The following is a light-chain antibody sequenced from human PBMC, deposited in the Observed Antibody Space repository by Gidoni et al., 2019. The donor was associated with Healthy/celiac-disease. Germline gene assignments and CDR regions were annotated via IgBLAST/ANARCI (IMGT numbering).Light chain of an antibody. CDR1: QSVSRY. CDR2: DAS. J-gene: IGKJ4*01. CDR3: QQRSNWPLT. V-gene: IGKV3-11*01. Sequence: EIVFTQFPTTLSLSPGERATLSCRASQSVSRYLPWYQQKPGQATRLLIYDASDRATCIPDRCSGRGSGTDFTLTISSLEREDFAVYYCQQRSNWPLTFGGXTKVEIK.